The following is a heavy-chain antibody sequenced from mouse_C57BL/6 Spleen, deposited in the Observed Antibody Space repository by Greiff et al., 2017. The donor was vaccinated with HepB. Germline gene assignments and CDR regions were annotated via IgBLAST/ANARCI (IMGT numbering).Heavy chain of an antibody. V-gene: IGHV5-16*01. CDR1: GFTFSDYY. D-gene: IGHD2-4*01. CDR3: ARLYYDYDRYAMDY. CDR2: INYDGSST. J-gene: IGHJ4*01. Sequence: EVHLVESEGGLVQPGRSMKLSCTASGFTFSDYYMAWVRQVPEKGLEWVANINYDGSSTYYLDSLKSRFIISRDNAKNILYLQMSSLKSEDTATYYCARLYYDYDRYAMDYWGQGTSVTVSS.